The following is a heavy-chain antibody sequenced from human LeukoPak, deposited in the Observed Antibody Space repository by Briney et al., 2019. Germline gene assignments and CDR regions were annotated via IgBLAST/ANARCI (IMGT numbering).Heavy chain of an antibody. CDR2: IFHSGTT. V-gene: IGHV4-38-2*01. J-gene: IGHJ5*02. CDR1: GYSISSGYY. Sequence: SETLSLTCGVSGYSISSGYYWGWIRQPPGKGLEWIGSIFHSGTTNYNPSLESRVTISVDTSKNQVSLKVNSVTASDTAVYYCARHPGYSSAWGRDWFDPWGQGTLVIVSS. CDR3: ARHPGYSSAWGRDWFDP. D-gene: IGHD6-19*01.